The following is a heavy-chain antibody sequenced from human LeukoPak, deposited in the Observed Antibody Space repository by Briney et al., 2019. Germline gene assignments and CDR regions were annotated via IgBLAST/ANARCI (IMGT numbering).Heavy chain of an antibody. Sequence: GGSLRLSCAASGFTFSSYWMHWVRQAPGKGLVWVSRINSDGSSTSYADSVKGRFTISRDNAKNTLYLQMNSLRAEDTALYYCAREAITPGLYYFDYWGQGTLVTVSS. J-gene: IGHJ4*02. V-gene: IGHV3-74*01. CDR3: AREAITPGLYYFDY. CDR1: GFTFSSYW. D-gene: IGHD1-14*01. CDR2: INSDGSST.